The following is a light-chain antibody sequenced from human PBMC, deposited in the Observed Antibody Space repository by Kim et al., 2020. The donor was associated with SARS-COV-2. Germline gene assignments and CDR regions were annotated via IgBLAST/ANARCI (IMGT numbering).Light chain of an antibody. CDR2: LNSDGSY. V-gene: IGLV4-69*02. CDR3: QTWGSGIQGV. CDR1: SGHSSNA. Sequence: QPVLTQSPSASASLGASVKLTCTLSSGHSSNAIAWHQQQPEKGPRYLMKLNSDGSYSKGDGIPDRFSGSSSGAERYLTISSLQSEDEADYYCQTWGSGIQGVFGGGTHLTVL. J-gene: IGLJ2*01.